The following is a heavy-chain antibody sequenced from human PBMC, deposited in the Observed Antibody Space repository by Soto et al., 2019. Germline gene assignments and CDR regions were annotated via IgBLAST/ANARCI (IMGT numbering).Heavy chain of an antibody. J-gene: IGHJ1*01. D-gene: IGHD3-22*01. V-gene: IGHV1-69*13. CDR1: GGTFSRYS. CDR3: ARDPEARDPFQTLDSSPPQYCQH. Sequence: SVKVSCKASGGTFSRYSISWVRQAPGQGLEWMGGIIPIFGTANYAQKFQGRVTITADESTSTAYMELSSLRSEDTAVYYCARDPEARDPFQTLDSSPPQYCQHWGQGPLVTVSS. CDR2: IIPIFGTA.